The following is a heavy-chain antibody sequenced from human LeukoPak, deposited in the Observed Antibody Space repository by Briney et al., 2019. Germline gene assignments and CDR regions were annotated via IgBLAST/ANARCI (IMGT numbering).Heavy chain of an antibody. D-gene: IGHD6-19*01. CDR3: ARGLYTSGWSPNDD. J-gene: IGHJ4*02. CDR2: ISYDGSNK. CDR1: GFTFSSYA. V-gene: IGHV3-30*04. Sequence: GRSLRLSCAASGFTFSSYAMHWVRQAPGKGLVWVAVISYDGSNKYYADSVKGRFTISRDNSKNTLYLQMNSLRPEDTAVYYCARGLYTSGWSPNDDWGQGTLVTVSS.